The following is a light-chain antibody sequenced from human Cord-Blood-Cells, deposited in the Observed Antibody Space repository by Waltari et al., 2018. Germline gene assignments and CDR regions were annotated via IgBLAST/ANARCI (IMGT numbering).Light chain of an antibody. Sequence: SALTQPASVSGSPGQTIHIPYSQTRSYVGVYNYVNCYQPHQSKAHKLMIYDLSNRPSGVSNRFSCSKSGNTASLTISGRQAEDEAYYFCSSYTSSSTPYVFGTETNVTFL. J-gene: IGLJ1*01. CDR2: DLS. V-gene: IGLV2-14*03. CDR1: RSYVGVYNY. CDR3: SSYTSSSTPYV.